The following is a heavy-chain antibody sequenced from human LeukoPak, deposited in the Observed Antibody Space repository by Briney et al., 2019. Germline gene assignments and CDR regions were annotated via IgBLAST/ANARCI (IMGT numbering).Heavy chain of an antibody. CDR2: INHSGST. CDR1: GGSFSGYY. V-gene: IGHV4-34*01. J-gene: IGHJ4*02. D-gene: IGHD3-16*01. Sequence: SETLSLTCAVYGGSFSGYYWSWIRQPPGKGLEWIGEINHSGSTNYNPSLKSRVTISVDTSKNQFSLKLSSVTAADTAVYYCARRGDVWGSWRKKPLHFDYWGQGTLVTVSS. CDR3: ARRGDVWGSWRKKPLHFDY.